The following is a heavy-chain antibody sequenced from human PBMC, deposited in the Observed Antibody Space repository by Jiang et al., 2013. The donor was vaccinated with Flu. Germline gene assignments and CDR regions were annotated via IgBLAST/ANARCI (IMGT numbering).Heavy chain of an antibody. Sequence: GPGLVKPSETLSLTCTVSGDSISTSNYYWGWIRQPPGKGLEWIGSIYYSGSTYYNPSLKSRVTISVDTSKNQFSLKLSSVTAADTAVYYCAKLGGXQGGHLLPFDYWGQGTLVTVSS. CDR3: AKLGGXQGGHLLPFDY. J-gene: IGHJ4*02. CDR1: GDSISTSNYY. D-gene: IGHD3-16*01. CDR2: IYYSGST. V-gene: IGHV4-39*01.